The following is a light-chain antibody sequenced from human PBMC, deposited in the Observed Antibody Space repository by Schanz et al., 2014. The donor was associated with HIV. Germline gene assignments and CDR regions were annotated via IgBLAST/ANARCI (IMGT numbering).Light chain of an antibody. CDR3: QQRSNWPPIT. Sequence: IVLTQSPGTLALSPGERATLSCRASQTVSSSSLAWYQQKAGQAPRLLIYEASNRATGIPARFSGSGSGTDFTLTISSLEPEDFAVYYCQQRSNWPPITFGQGTRLEIK. CDR1: QTVSSSS. V-gene: IGKV3-11*01. CDR2: EAS. J-gene: IGKJ5*01.